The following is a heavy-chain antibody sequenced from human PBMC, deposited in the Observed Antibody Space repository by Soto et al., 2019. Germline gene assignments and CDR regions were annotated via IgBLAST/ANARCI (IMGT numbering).Heavy chain of an antibody. J-gene: IGHJ4*02. CDR2: ISRDGNTK. Sequence: QVQLVESGGGVVQPGRSLRLSCAVSGFTVSTHGMHWVRQAPGKGLEWVAVISRDGNTKYYADSVKGRFTISRDNSRNTLFLDMYSLSGDDFAVYYCSGEVASAYWGQGTLVTLSS. CDR1: GFTVSTHG. CDR3: SGEVASAY. V-gene: IGHV3-30*03. D-gene: IGHD2-21*01.